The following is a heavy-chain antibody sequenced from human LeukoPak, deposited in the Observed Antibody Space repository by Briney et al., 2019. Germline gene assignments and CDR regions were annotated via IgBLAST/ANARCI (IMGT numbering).Heavy chain of an antibody. Sequence: GGSLRLSCAASGFTFSSYSMNWVRQAPGKGLGWVSSISSSSSYIYYADSVKGRFTISRDNAKNSLYLQMNSLRAEDTAVYYCARSPLVGLRFVIQYFDYWGQGTLVTVSS. D-gene: IGHD5-12*01. CDR3: ARSPLVGLRFVIQYFDY. CDR1: GFTFSSYS. CDR2: ISSSSSYI. J-gene: IGHJ4*02. V-gene: IGHV3-21*01.